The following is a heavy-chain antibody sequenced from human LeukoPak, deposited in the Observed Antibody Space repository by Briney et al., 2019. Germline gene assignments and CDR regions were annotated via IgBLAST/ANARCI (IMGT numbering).Heavy chain of an antibody. CDR3: AKETGIILVRGAVDY. V-gene: IGHV3-23*01. J-gene: IGHJ4*02. Sequence: GGSLRLSCAASGFAFSSYAMSWVRQAPGKGLEWVSVTSGSGGNPYYADSVKGRFTISRDNSKNTLYLHMNSLRAEETALYYCAKETGIILVRGAVDYWGQGTLVTVSS. CDR2: TSGSGGNP. D-gene: IGHD3-10*01. CDR1: GFAFSSYA.